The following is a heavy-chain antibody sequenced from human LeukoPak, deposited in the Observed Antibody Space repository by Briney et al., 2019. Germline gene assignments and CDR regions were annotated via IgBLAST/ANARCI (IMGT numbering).Heavy chain of an antibody. CDR1: EFTSSNFA. D-gene: IGHD3-22*01. Sequence: GGSLRLSGAASEFTSSNFAMSWVRQAPGKGLEWVSTISGSGDNTYYADSVKGRFTISRDNSKNTLSLHMNTLRAEDTAVYYCAKDLLQTFFFDSSGYYSDAFGMWGQGTMVTVSP. CDR2: ISGSGDNT. CDR3: AKDLLQTFFFDSSGYYSDAFGM. J-gene: IGHJ3*02. V-gene: IGHV3-23*01.